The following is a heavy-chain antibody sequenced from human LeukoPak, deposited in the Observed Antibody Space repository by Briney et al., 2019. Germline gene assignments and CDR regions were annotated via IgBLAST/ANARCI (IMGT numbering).Heavy chain of an antibody. CDR3: ARRVVLLMDDFWDGNDY. CDR2: IYYSGST. Sequence: PSETLSLTCTVSGGSISSSSYYWGWIRQPPGKGLEWVGSIYYSGSTYYNPSLKSRVTISVDTSKNQFSLKLSSVTAADTAVYYCARRVVLLMDDFWDGNDYWGQGTLVTVSS. D-gene: IGHD3-3*01. J-gene: IGHJ4*02. V-gene: IGHV4-39*01. CDR1: GGSISSSSYY.